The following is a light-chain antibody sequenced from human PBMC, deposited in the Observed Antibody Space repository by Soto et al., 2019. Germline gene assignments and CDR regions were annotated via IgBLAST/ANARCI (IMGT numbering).Light chain of an antibody. V-gene: IGKV3-20*01. CDR1: QSISSNY. CDR2: SAS. J-gene: IGKJ1*01. CDR3: QQYSASPRT. Sequence: EIVLTQSPGTLSLSPGERATLSCWASQSISSNYLAWYHQKPGQAPRLLIHSASSRATGIPDRFSASGTGTDFTLTISRLEPEDFAVYYCQQYSASPRTFGQGTKVDIK.